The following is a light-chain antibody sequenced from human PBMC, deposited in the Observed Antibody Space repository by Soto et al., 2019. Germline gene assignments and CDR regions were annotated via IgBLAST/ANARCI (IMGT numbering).Light chain of an antibody. J-gene: IGKJ4*01. CDR2: GES. Sequence: EIVLTQSPGTLSLSPGERATLSCRASQSVSSSFLAWYQQNPGQAPRLLIDGESSRATGIPDRFSGGVSGPDFTLTISRLEPEDVAVYYCQQYGSSPLTFGGGTKVEIK. CDR3: QQYGSSPLT. V-gene: IGKV3-20*01. CDR1: QSVSSSF.